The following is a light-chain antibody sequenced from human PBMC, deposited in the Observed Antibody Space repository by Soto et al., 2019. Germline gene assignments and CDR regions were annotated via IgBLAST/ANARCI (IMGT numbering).Light chain of an antibody. CDR3: QQFGTSPLVT. CDR1: QSVSTKY. J-gene: IGKJ3*01. CDR2: GVS. Sequence: EIVLTQSPGTLSLSPGERATLSCRASQSVSTKYLAWYQQKPGQAPRLLIHGVSIRATGIPDRFSGSGSGTDFILTISRLEPEDFAVYYCQQFGTSPLVTFGPGTKVD. V-gene: IGKV3-20*01.